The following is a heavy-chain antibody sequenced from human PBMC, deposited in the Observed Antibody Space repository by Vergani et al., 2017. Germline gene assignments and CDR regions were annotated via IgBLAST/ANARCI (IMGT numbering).Heavy chain of an antibody. Sequence: QVQLVESGGGVVQPGRSLRLSCAASGFTFSSYGMHWVRQAPGKGLEGVAVIWYDGSNKYYADSVKGRFTISKDNSKNTLYLQMNSLRAEDTAVYYCARVGSQGGFGELWHYYYYGMDVWGQGTTVTVSS. CDR1: GFTFSSYG. D-gene: IGHD3-10*01. CDR3: ARVGSQGGFGELWHYYYYGMDV. J-gene: IGHJ6*02. CDR2: IWYDGSNK. V-gene: IGHV3-33*01.